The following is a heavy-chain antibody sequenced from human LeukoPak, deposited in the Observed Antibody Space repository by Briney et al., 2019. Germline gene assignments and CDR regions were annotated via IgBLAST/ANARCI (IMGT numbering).Heavy chain of an antibody. CDR1: GYTFTGYY. CDR3: ARDLFARKTLGNWDSRAFHI. Sequence: ASVKVSCKTSGYTFTGYYIHWVRQAPGQGLQWLGWINPNSGGTNYAQNFQGRVTVTRDTSTATAYMELRWLTSDDTAVYCCARDLFARKTLGNWDSRAFHIWGQGTMVTVSS. D-gene: IGHD1-14*01. V-gene: IGHV1-2*02. J-gene: IGHJ3*02. CDR2: INPNSGGT.